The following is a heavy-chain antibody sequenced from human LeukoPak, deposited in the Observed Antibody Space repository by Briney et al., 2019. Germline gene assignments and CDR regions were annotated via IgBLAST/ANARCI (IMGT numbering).Heavy chain of an antibody. Sequence: GGSLILSCAASGFTFSTSEMTWVRQAPGKGLEWIAYVASGSTPIYYADSVRGRFTISRDNARNSLFLQMTSLRAEDTALYYCVREDNFDALDIWGQGTMATVSS. J-gene: IGHJ3*02. V-gene: IGHV3-48*03. CDR2: VASGSTPI. CDR1: GFTFSTSE. D-gene: IGHD1-20*01. CDR3: VREDNFDALDI.